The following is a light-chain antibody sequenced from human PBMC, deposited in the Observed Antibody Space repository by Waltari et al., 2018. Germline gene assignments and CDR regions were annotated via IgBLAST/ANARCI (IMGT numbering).Light chain of an antibody. CDR2: SDN. Sequence: QSVLTQPPSASGTPGQRVTISWSGSTPHLGGNTVNWYVQLQGTAPKLLIHSDNQRPSGVPDRFSGSGSGTEFTLTITDLQAEDVAVYYCQEYYTDSLTFGGGTK. J-gene: IGLJ2*01. CDR3: QEYYTDSLT. V-gene: IGLV1-44*01. CDR1: TPHLGGNT.